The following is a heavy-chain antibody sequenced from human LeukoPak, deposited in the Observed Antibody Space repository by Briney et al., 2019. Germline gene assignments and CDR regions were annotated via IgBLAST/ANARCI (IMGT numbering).Heavy chain of an antibody. Sequence: ASVKVSCKASGYTFTSYGISWVRQAPGQGLEWMGWISAYNGNTNYAQKLQGRVTMTTDTSTSTAYMELRSLRSDDTAVYYCARVVGLVVPDYFDYWGQGTLVTVSS. CDR2: ISAYNGNT. J-gene: IGHJ4*02. D-gene: IGHD2-2*01. V-gene: IGHV1-18*01. CDR1: GYTFTSYG. CDR3: ARVVGLVVPDYFDY.